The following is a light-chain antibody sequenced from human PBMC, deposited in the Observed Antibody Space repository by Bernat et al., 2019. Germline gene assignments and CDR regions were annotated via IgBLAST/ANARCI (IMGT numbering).Light chain of an antibody. CDR2: VAS. V-gene: IGKV1-39*01. CDR3: QQSYSTPYT. CDR1: QSISNN. Sequence: DIQMTQSPSSLSASVGDRVTITCRASQSISNNLNWYQQKPGKAPDLLIYVASSLQSGVPSRFSGSASGTDFTLTISSLQPEDFGTYHCQQSYSTPYTFGQGTKLEIK. J-gene: IGKJ2*01.